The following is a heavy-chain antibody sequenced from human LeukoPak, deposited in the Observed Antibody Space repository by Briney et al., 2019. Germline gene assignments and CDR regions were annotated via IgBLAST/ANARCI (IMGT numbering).Heavy chain of an antibody. CDR1: GDSISIGGFH. V-gene: IGHV4-61*09. J-gene: IGHJ4*02. CDR3: VRRADPDSRGYFPHYFDA. CDR2: IYTGGDT. Sequence: SETLSLTCTVSGDSISIGGFHWTWVRQPVGTGLEWIGHIYTGGDTDYNPSLKSRVTMSIDKSQNQFSLKLSSVTAADTAMYYCVRRADPDSRGYFPHYFDAWGQGTLVTVSS. D-gene: IGHD3-22*01.